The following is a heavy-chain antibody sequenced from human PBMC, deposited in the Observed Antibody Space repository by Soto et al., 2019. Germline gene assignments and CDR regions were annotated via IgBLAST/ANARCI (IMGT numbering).Heavy chain of an antibody. CDR2: IFSKDEK. Sequence: QVTLKESGPVLVKPTETLTLTCTVSGFSLSTERMGVSWIRQPPGKALEWLAHIFSKDEKPYSTSLKNRLTISKDTSKSQVVLTMTNMDPVDTATYYCARSLWHGLNFYYLDYWGQGTLVTVSS. CDR3: ARSLWHGLNFYYLDY. V-gene: IGHV2-26*01. D-gene: IGHD3-16*01. J-gene: IGHJ4*02. CDR1: GFSLSTERMG.